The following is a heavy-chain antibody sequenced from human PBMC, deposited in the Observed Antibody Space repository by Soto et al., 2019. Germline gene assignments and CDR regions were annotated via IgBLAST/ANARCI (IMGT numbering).Heavy chain of an antibody. V-gene: IGHV4-59*01. CDR3: ARVRILTGYYPYGMDV. D-gene: IGHD3-9*01. Sequence: QVQLQESGPGLVKPSETLSLTCTVSGGSISSYYWSWIRQPPGKGLEWIGYIYYSGSTNYNPSLKSRVTRAVDTSKNQFSLKLSSVTAADTAVYYCARVRILTGYYPYGMDVWGQGTTVTVSS. J-gene: IGHJ6*02. CDR1: GGSISSYY. CDR2: IYYSGST.